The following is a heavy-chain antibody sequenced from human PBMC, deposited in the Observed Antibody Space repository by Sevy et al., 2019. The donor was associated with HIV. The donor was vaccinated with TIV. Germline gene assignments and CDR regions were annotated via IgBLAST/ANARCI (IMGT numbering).Heavy chain of an antibody. CDR1: GFTVSNNY. CDR3: AREREGGYEP. Sequence: GGSLRLSCAASGFTVSNNYMSWVRQAPGKGLEWVSVIYAGGNIYYADSVKGRFTISRDNSKNTVYLQMTSLRAEDTAVYYCAREREGGYEPWGHGTLVTVSS. V-gene: IGHV3-53*01. CDR2: IYAGGNI. J-gene: IGHJ5*02. D-gene: IGHD1-26*01.